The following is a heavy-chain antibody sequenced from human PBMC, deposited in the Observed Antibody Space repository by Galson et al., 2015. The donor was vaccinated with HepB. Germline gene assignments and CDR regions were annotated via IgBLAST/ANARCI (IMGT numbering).Heavy chain of an antibody. D-gene: IGHD2-15*01. J-gene: IGHJ1*01. Sequence: SLRLSCAASGFTFSRYSMNWVRQASGKGLEWVSYISSGSSTIYYADSVKGRFTISRDNAKNSLYLQMNSLRAEDTAVYYCVRGVAATLSHFHHWGQGTLVTVSS. CDR3: VRGVAATLSHFHH. CDR2: ISSGSSTI. V-gene: IGHV3-48*01. CDR1: GFTFSRYS.